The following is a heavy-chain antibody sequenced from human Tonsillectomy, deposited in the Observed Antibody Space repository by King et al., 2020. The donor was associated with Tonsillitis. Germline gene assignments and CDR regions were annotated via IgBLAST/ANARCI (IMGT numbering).Heavy chain of an antibody. CDR3: ARAPKRYCSSTSCTSPPYGMDV. D-gene: IGHD2-2*01. V-gene: IGHV4-59*01. CDR2: IYYSGST. J-gene: IGHJ6*02. Sequence: VQLQESGPGLVKPSETLSLTCTVSGGSISSYYWSWIRQPPGKGLEWIGYIYYSGSTNYNPSLKSRVTISVDTSKNQFSLKLSSVTAADTAVYYCARAPKRYCSSTSCTSPPYGMDVWGQGTTVTVSS. CDR1: GGSISSYY.